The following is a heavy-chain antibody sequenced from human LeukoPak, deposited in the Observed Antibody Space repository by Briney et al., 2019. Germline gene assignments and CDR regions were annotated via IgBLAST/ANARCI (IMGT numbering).Heavy chain of an antibody. D-gene: IGHD6-19*01. J-gene: IGHJ4*02. CDR1: GFTVSSNY. V-gene: IGHV3-74*01. CDR3: AIRIAVPGGFDN. CDR2: INGDGSVT. Sequence: GGSLRLSCAASGFTVSSNYMSWVRRAPGKGLEWVSHINGDGSVTGYADSVKGRFTISRDNARNTLYVQMNSLRAEDTAVYYCAIRIAVPGGFDNWGQGTLVTVAS.